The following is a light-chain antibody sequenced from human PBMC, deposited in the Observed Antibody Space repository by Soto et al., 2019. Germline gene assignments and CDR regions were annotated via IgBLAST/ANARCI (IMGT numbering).Light chain of an antibody. Sequence: VVMTQSPGTLSVSPGEVVALSCRAIQSVGNSLAWYQQKPGQAPRLLIFGASTRVTGIPARFSGGGSGTEFTITITSLQSEDFAVYYCQQYNNWSEYTFGQGTKVDIK. CDR3: QQYNNWSEYT. V-gene: IGKV3-15*01. CDR2: GAS. CDR1: QSVGNS. J-gene: IGKJ2*01.